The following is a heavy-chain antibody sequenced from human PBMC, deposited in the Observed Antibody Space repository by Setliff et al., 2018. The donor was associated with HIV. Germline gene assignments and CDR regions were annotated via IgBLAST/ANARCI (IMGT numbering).Heavy chain of an antibody. J-gene: IGHJ6*02. CDR3: ARGYSGYVGFTSMDV. D-gene: IGHD1-26*01. V-gene: IGHV4-61*02. CDR1: GGSISSGTYY. CDR2: IYTSGST. Sequence: SEILSLTCTVSGGSISSGTYYWSWIRQPAGKGLEWIGRIYTSGSTNYNPSLKTRVTLSVDTSKNQFSLRLSSVTAADTAVYYCARGYSGYVGFTSMDVWGQGTTVTVSS.